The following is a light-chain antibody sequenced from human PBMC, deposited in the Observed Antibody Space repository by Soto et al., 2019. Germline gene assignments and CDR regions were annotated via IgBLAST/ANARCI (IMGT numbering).Light chain of an antibody. CDR3: QQRSNWPLT. CDR2: DAS. J-gene: IGKJ4*01. V-gene: IGKV3-11*01. CDR1: QSVSCY. Sequence: EIVLTQSPATLSLSPGESATLSCRDSQSVSCYLAWYQQKPGQAPRLLIYDASNRATGIPARFSGSGSGTDFTLTISSLEPEDFAVYYCQQRSNWPLTFGGGTKVEIK.